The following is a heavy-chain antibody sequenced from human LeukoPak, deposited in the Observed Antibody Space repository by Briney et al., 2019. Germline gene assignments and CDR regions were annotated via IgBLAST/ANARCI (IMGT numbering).Heavy chain of an antibody. Sequence: ASVKVSCKASEYTFTNYAMHWVRQAPGQRLEWMGWINTGNGNTKYLRKFQGRVTFSRDTSASTAYMELNRLRSEDTAVYYCARDVGITEAWFDPWGQGTLVTVSS. CDR3: ARDVGITEAWFDP. D-gene: IGHD1-26*01. J-gene: IGHJ5*02. CDR1: EYTFTNYA. CDR2: INTGNGNT. V-gene: IGHV1-3*04.